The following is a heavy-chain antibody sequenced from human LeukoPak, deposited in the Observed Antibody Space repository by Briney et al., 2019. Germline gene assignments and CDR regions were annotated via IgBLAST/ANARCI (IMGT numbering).Heavy chain of an antibody. J-gene: IGHJ4*02. CDR1: GFTFSSYA. D-gene: IGHD1-14*01. CDR2: ISGSGGST. Sequence: GGCLRLSCAASGFTFSSYAMSWVRQAPGKGLEWDSAISGSGGSTYYADSVKGRFTISRYNSKNTLYLQMNSLKAEDTAVYYCAKDKITFDYWGQGTLVTVSS. V-gene: IGHV3-23*01. CDR3: AKDKITFDY.